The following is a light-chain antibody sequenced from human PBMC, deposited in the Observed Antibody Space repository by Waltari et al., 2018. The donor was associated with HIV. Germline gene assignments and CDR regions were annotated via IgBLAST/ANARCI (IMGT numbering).Light chain of an antibody. Sequence: QTVLTQPPSASGTPGQRATIACSGSSSNIGRNYVYWYQQLPGTAPKLLIYRNNQRPSVVPDRFSGSKSGTTASLASSGRRSEEEADYYCVAWHDRLSCLVFGGGTKLTVL. J-gene: IGLJ3*02. CDR3: VAWHDRLSCLV. V-gene: IGLV1-47*01. CDR1: SSNIGRNY. CDR2: RNN.